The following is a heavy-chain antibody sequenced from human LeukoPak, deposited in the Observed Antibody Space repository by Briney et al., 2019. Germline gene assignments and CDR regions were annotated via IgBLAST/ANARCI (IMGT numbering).Heavy chain of an antibody. CDR1: GYTFTSYG. CDR2: MNPNSGNT. V-gene: IGHV1-8*02. D-gene: IGHD1/OR15-1a*01. Sequence: ASVKVSCKASGYTFTSYGISWVRQATGQGLEWMGWMNPNSGNTGYAQKFQGRVTMTRNTSISTAYMELSSLRSEDTAVYYCARGLTGTLNSDAFDIWGQGTMVTVSS. J-gene: IGHJ3*02. CDR3: ARGLTGTLNSDAFDI.